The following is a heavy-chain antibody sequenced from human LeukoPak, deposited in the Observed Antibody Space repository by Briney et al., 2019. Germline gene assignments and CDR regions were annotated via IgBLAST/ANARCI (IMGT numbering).Heavy chain of an antibody. J-gene: IGHJ3*02. CDR1: GFTFSSYW. V-gene: IGHV3-7*01. CDR3: RRWGNLNAFDI. Sequence: PGGSLRLSYAASGFTFSSYWMSWVRQAPGKGLEWVANIKQDGSEKYYVGSVKGRFTISRDNTKNSLYLQMNTLRAEDTAAYYCRRWGNLNAFDIWGQGTMVTVSS. CDR2: IKQDGSEK. D-gene: IGHD4-23*01.